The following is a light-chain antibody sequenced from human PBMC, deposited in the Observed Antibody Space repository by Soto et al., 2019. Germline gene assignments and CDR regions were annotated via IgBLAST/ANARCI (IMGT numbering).Light chain of an antibody. V-gene: IGKV4-1*01. CDR3: QQYSSTLAWT. CDR2: WAS. Sequence: DIVMTQSPDSLAVSLGERATINCKSSQSVLYSSNNKNYLAWYQQKPGQPPKLLIYWASTRESGVPDRFSGSGSATDLTLTISSLQAEDVAVDYCQQYSSTLAWTFGHGTKVEIK. CDR1: QSVLYSSNNKNY. J-gene: IGKJ1*01.